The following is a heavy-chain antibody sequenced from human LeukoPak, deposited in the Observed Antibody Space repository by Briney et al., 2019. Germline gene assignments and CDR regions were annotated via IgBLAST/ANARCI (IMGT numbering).Heavy chain of an antibody. CDR1: GGSISSSSYY. V-gene: IGHV4-39*07. CDR3: ARGGKRYCSSTSCHENWFDP. J-gene: IGHJ5*02. CDR2: IYYSGST. Sequence: KPSETLSLTCTVSGGSISSSSYYWGWIRQPPGKGLEWIGSIYYSGSTYYNPSLKSRVTISVDTSKNQFSLKLSSVTAADTAVYYCARGGKRYCSSTSCHENWFDPWGQGALVTVSS. D-gene: IGHD2-2*01.